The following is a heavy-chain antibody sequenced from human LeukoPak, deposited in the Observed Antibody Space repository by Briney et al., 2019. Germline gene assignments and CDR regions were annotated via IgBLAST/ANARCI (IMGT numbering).Heavy chain of an antibody. Sequence: GGPLRLSCAASGFTFSSYAMSWVRQAPGKGLEWVSAISGSGGSTYYADSVKGRFTISRDNSKNTLYLQMNSLRAEDTAVYYCAKVDRVFPLRGFFDHWGQGTLVTVSS. D-gene: IGHD5/OR15-5a*01. CDR3: AKVDRVFPLRGFFDH. CDR1: GFTFSSYA. V-gene: IGHV3-23*01. J-gene: IGHJ4*02. CDR2: ISGSGGST.